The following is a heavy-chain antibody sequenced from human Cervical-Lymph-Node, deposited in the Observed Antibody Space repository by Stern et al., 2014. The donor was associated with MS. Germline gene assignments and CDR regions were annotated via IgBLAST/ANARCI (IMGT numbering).Heavy chain of an antibody. CDR1: GGTFSSYA. CDR3: ARGELKEGLVRGMDV. CDR2: IIPLFGAA. V-gene: IGHV1-69*01. D-gene: IGHD1-26*01. J-gene: IGHJ6*02. Sequence: VQPVESGAEVKKPGSSVKVSCKASGGTFSSYAISWVRQAPGQGLEWMGGIIPLFGAANYAQKFQGRVTITADESTSTAYMELSSLRSEDTAVYYCARGELKEGLVRGMDVWGQGTTVTVSS.